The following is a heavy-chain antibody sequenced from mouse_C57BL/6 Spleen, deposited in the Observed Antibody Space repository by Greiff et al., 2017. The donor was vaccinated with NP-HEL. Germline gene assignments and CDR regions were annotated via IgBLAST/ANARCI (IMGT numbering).Heavy chain of an antibody. CDR1: GYTFTDYN. Sequence: EVQLQQSGPELVKPGASVKMSCKASGYTFTDYNMHWVKQSHGKSLEWIGYINPNNGGTSYNQKFKGKATLTVNKSSSTAYMELRSLTSEDSAVYYCARGGYYDYYAMDYWGQGTSVTVSS. CDR2: INPNNGGT. V-gene: IGHV1-22*01. D-gene: IGHD2-3*01. J-gene: IGHJ4*01. CDR3: ARGGYYDYYAMDY.